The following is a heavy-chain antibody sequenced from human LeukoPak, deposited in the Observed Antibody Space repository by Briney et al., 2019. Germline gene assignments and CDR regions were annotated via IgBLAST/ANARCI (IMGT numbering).Heavy chain of an antibody. Sequence: SETLSLTCAVYGGSFSGYYWSWIRQPPGKGLEWIGEINHSGSTNYNPSLKSRVTISVDTSRNQFSLKMNSMTAADTALYYCAAGRMITEVNALDYWGQGTLVTVSS. CDR3: AAGRMITEVNALDY. D-gene: IGHD3-22*01. V-gene: IGHV4-34*01. CDR2: INHSGST. J-gene: IGHJ4*02. CDR1: GGSFSGYY.